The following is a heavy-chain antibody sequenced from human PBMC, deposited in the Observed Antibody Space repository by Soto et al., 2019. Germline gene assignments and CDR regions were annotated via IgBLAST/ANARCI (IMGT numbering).Heavy chain of an antibody. V-gene: IGHV3-7*01. CDR3: AREVAQLLYESPPYYFDY. J-gene: IGHJ4*02. CDR1: GFTFSSYW. Sequence: GGSLRLSCAASGFTFSSYWMSWVRQAPGKGLEWVANIKQDGSEKYYVDSVKGRFTISRDNAKNSLYLQMNSLRAEDTAVYYCAREVAQLLYESPPYYFDYWGQGTLVTVSS. CDR2: IKQDGSEK. D-gene: IGHD2-2*02.